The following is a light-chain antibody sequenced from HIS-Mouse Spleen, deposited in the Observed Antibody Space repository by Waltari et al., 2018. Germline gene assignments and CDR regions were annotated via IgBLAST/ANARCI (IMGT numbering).Light chain of an antibody. CDR2: EVS. CDR3: SSYAGSNIWV. Sequence: QSALTQPPSASGSPGQSVTISCTGTSSDVGGYNYVSWYQQHPGKAPKRMIYEVSKRPYGVPDRFSGSKSGNTASLTVSGLQAEDEADYYCSSYAGSNIWVFGGGTKLTVL. J-gene: IGLJ2*01. CDR1: SSDVGGYNY. V-gene: IGLV2-8*01.